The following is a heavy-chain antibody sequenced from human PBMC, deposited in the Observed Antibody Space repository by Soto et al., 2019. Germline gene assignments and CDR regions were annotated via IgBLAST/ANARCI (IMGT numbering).Heavy chain of an antibody. CDR2: IFSDDET. D-gene: IGHD6-19*01. V-gene: IGHV2-26*01. Sequence: QVTLKESGPVLVKPTETLTLTCTVSGFSLSNDRMGVTWIRQPPGKALEWLAHIFSDDETSYSTSLKSRLTISKDTSKTLVLLTLTNIDSVYPSTCPSARASYSSGCLLDYWGQGALVTVSS. J-gene: IGHJ4*02. CDR3: ARASYSSGCLLDY. CDR1: GFSLSNDRMG.